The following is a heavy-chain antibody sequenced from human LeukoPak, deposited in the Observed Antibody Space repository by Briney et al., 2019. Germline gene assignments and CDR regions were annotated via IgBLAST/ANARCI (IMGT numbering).Heavy chain of an antibody. D-gene: IGHD3-22*01. V-gene: IGHV1-69*05. CDR1: GGTFSSYA. J-gene: IGHJ4*02. CDR3: ARGSAFYDSNGYLSYYFDY. CDR2: NIPIFGTA. Sequence: VASVKVSCKASGGTFSSYAISWVRQAPGQGLEWMGGNIPIFGTANYAQKFQGRVTITTDESTSTAYMELSSLRSEDTAVYYCARGSAFYDSNGYLSYYFDYWGQGTLVTVSS.